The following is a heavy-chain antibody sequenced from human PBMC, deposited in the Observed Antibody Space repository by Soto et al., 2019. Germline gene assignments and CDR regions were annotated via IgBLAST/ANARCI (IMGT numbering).Heavy chain of an antibody. J-gene: IGHJ4*02. CDR1: GGSISSSSYY. CDR2: IYYSGST. D-gene: IGHD3-22*01. CDR3: ARRTSSGYYYYFEY. V-gene: IGHV4-31*03. Sequence: PSETLSLTCTVSGGSISSSSYYWGWIRQHPGKGLEWIGYIYYSGSTYYNPSLKSRVTISVDTSKNQFSLKLSSVTAADTAVYYYARRTSSGYYYYFEYWGQGTLVTVSS.